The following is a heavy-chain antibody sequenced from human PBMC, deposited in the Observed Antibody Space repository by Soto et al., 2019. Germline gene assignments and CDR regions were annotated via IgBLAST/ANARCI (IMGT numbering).Heavy chain of an antibody. CDR3: ARDRVRGYYYDSSGDAFDI. J-gene: IGHJ3*02. Sequence: SETLSLTCTVSGGSISSGGYYWSWIRQQPGKGLVLILYIYYSGSIYYNSSLKSRVTISVDTSKNLFSLKLSSVTAADTAVYYCARDRVRGYYYDSSGDAFDIWGQGTMVTVSS. D-gene: IGHD3-22*01. CDR2: IYYSGSI. V-gene: IGHV4-31*03. CDR1: GGSISSGGYY.